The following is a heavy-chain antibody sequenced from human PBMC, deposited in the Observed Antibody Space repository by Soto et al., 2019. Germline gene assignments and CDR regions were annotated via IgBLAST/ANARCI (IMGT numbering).Heavy chain of an antibody. J-gene: IGHJ6*02. D-gene: IGHD3-10*01. CDR3: ASGGELLNTYYYGMDV. Sequence: PSETLSLTCTVSGGSISSSSYYWGWIRQPPGKGLEWIGSIYYSGSTYYNPSLKSRVTISVDTSKNQFSLKLSSVTAADTAVYYCASGGELLNTYYYGMDVWRQGTTVTVSS. CDR2: IYYSGST. CDR1: GGSISSSSYY. V-gene: IGHV4-39*01.